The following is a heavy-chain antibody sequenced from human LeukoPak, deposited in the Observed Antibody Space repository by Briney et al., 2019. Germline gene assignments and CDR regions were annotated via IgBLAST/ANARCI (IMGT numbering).Heavy chain of an antibody. CDR3: AREVWGSSTSQHAFDI. CDR2: ISSSSYI. D-gene: IGHD2-2*01. Sequence: PGGSLRLSCAASGFTFSSYSMNWVRQAPGKGLEWVSSISSSSYIYYADSVKGRFTISRDNAKNSLYLQMNSLRAEDTAVYYCAREVWGSSTSQHAFDIWGQGTMVTVSS. J-gene: IGHJ3*02. CDR1: GFTFSSYS. V-gene: IGHV3-21*01.